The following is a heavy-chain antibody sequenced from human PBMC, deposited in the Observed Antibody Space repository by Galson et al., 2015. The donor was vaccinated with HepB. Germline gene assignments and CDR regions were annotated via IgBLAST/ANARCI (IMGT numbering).Heavy chain of an antibody. V-gene: IGHV4-59*01. CDR1: GGSISSYY. CDR3: AGVDGYSTLWDY. D-gene: IGHD6-13*01. J-gene: IGHJ4*01. CDR2: IYYSGKT. Sequence: SETLSLTCTVPGGSISSYYCSWIRQSPGKGLEWIGYIYYSGKTNYNPSLKGRVTISVDTSKNQFSLKLISVTAADTAVYYCAGVDGYSTLWDYWGHGTLVTVSS.